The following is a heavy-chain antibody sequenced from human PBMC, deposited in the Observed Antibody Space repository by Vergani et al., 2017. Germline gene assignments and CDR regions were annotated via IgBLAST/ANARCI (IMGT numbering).Heavy chain of an antibody. CDR2: TDWKSGSV. D-gene: IGHD6-13*01. V-gene: IGHV3-9*01. Sequence: EVRLVESGGDLVQPGRSLRLSCEASGFTFNGYAMHWVRPVPGKGLEWVSGTDWKSGSVGYADSVKGRFTITRDNSKTSLYLQMNSLRGDDTALYYFAKDLASGRYYYYMDVWGKGTPVTVSS. CDR3: AKDLASGRYYYYMDV. CDR1: GFTFNGYA. J-gene: IGHJ6*03.